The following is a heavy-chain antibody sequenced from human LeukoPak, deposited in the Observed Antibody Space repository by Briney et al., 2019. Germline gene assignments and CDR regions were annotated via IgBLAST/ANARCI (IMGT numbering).Heavy chain of an antibody. J-gene: IGHJ4*02. V-gene: IGHV3-21*05. CDR2: ISSSSNII. CDR1: GFTFSNYN. Sequence: PGGSLRLSCAASGFTFSNYNMNWVRQPPGKGLQWVSYISSSSNIIYYADSVKGRFTISRDNAKNTLYLQMNSLRAEDTAVYYCAKDPCSGGSCYTDYWGQGTLVTVSS. D-gene: IGHD2-15*01. CDR3: AKDPCSGGSCYTDY.